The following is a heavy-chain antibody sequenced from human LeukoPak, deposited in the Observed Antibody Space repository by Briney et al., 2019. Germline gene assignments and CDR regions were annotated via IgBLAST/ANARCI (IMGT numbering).Heavy chain of an antibody. CDR2: IYYSGSP. V-gene: IGHV4-39*07. D-gene: IGHD3-10*01. Sequence: PSETLSLTCTVSGGSISSSSYYWGWIRQPPGKGLVWIGSIYYSGSPYYNPSLKSRVTISVDTSKNQFSQKLSSVTAADTAVYYCARGPSGFPPPGGFDYWGQGTLVTVSS. J-gene: IGHJ4*02. CDR3: ARGPSGFPPPGGFDY. CDR1: GGSISSSSYY.